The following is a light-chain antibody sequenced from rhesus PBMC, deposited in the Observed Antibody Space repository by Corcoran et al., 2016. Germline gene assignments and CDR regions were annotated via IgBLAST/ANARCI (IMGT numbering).Light chain of an antibody. CDR1: QRVSSS. CDR3: LQHSNWPLT. J-gene: IGKJ4*01. Sequence: EIVMTQSPATLSLSPGERATLSCRASQRVSSSLAWYQQKPGPAPRLLISGASSRATGIPDWFSGSGSGTYFTLTISSLEPEDVAVYYCLQHSNWPLTFGGGTKVELK. V-gene: IGKV3-24*01. CDR2: GAS.